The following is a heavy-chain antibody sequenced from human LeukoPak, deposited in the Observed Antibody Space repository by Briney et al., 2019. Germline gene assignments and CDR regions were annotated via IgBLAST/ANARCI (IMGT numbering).Heavy chain of an antibody. CDR3: AKDTAACTPRAFDI. V-gene: IGHV3-9*01. CDR2: ISWDSGSI. J-gene: IGHJ3*02. Sequence: GRSLRLSCAASGFTFDDYAMHWVRHAPGKGLEWVSGISWDSGSIGYADSVKGRFTISRDNAKNSLYLQMNSLRAEYTALYYCAKDTAACTPRAFDIWGQGTMVTVSS. D-gene: IGHD6-13*01. CDR1: GFTFDDYA.